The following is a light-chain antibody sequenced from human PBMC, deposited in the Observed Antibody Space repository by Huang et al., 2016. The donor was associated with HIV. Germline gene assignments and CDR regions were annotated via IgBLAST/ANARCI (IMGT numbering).Light chain of an antibody. CDR1: AGVSNN. V-gene: IGKV3D-15*01. Sequence: IVMTQSPATLSVSPGERATLSCRASAGVSNNVAWYQQRPGQTPRLLIHGASTRHTGIPAKFSGRGSGTEFTLTITSRQPEDSAVYYCQQYNNWPPWTFGPGTQVEI. J-gene: IGKJ1*01. CDR2: GAS. CDR3: QQYNNWPPWT.